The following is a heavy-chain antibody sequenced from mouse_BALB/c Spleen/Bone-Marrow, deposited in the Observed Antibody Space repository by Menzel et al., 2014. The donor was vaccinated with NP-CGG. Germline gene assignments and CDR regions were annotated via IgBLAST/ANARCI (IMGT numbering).Heavy chain of an antibody. CDR3: AREKVYYGISWFAY. J-gene: IGHJ3*01. D-gene: IGHD2-1*01. CDR2: IHPSDSET. V-gene: IGHV1-61*01. Sequence: QVQLKQPGTEVGRPGALVKQSCKASGYSFTTYWMNWVKQRPGPGLEWIGKIHPSDSETRLNQKFKDRATLTVNKSSSTAYMQLNSPTSVDSAVYYYAREKVYYGISWFAYWGQGTLVTVSA. CDR1: GYSFTTYW.